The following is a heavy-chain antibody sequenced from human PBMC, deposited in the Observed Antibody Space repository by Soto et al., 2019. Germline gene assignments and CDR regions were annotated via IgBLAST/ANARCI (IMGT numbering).Heavy chain of an antibody. CDR3: AKDRTYDFWDGQRYFDY. D-gene: IGHD3-3*01. V-gene: IGHV3-23*01. CDR2: ISGGSDAT. CDR1: GFTFGSYA. Sequence: VQLLESGGSLVQPGGSLSLSCVASGFTFGSYAMNWVRQAPGKGLEWISAISGGSDATFYADSVKGRFTISRDDSKNTLYLQLQSLRDDDTAVYYCAKDRTYDFWDGQRYFDYWGQGTLITVSS. J-gene: IGHJ4*02.